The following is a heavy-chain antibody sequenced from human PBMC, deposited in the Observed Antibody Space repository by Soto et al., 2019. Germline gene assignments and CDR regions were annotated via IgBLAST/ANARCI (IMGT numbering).Heavy chain of an antibody. CDR3: SSYDFLSGHHLPYA. D-gene: IGHD3-3*01. CDR1: GGSISSGYYY. V-gene: IGHV4-30-4*01. CDR2: IYYSGNT. J-gene: IGHJ6*02. Sequence: SETLSLTCSVSGGSISSGYYYWSWIRQPPGKGLEWIGNIYYSGNTYYNPSLKSRLIISIDTSKNQFSLKVGSVTAADTAIYYCSSYDFLSGHHLPYAWGQGTMVTVSS.